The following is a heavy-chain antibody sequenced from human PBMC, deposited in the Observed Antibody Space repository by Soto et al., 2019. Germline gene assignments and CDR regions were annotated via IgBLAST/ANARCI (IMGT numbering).Heavy chain of an antibody. J-gene: IGHJ5*02. CDR1: GGSISRYY. Sequence: SETLSLTCTVSGGSISRYYWSWIRQPPGKGLEWIGYIYYSGSTNYNPSLKSRVTISVDTSKNQFSLKLSSVTAADTAVYYCARVRYEGNDDDSENLFDPWGQATLVPFSS. D-gene: IGHD3-22*01. V-gene: IGHV4-59*01. CDR2: IYYSGST. CDR3: ARVRYEGNDDDSENLFDP.